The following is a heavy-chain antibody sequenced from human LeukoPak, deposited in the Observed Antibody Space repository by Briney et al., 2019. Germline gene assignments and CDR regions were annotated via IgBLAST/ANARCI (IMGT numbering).Heavy chain of an antibody. CDR1: GGSFSGYY. V-gene: IGHV4-34*01. Sequence: SETLSLTCAVYGGSFSGYYWSWIRQPPGKGLEWIGEINHSGSTNYNPSLKSRVTISVDTSKNQFSLKLSSVTAADTAVYYCARGINYSGNSMRWFDPWGQGTLVTVSS. D-gene: IGHD4-23*01. CDR2: INHSGST. CDR3: ARGINYSGNSMRWFDP. J-gene: IGHJ5*02.